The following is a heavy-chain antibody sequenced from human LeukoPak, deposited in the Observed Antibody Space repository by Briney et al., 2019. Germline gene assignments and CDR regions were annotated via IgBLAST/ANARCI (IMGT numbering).Heavy chain of an antibody. CDR3: ARVRPGSSGSYYRTS. CDR2: ITSGGGFK. D-gene: IGHD3-22*01. J-gene: IGHJ4*02. Sequence: AGGSLRLSCAASGFAFSAYEMNWVRQAPGKGLEWVSYITSGGGFKYYADSVKGRFSISRDDSKNSVFLQMNSLRVEDTAVYYCARVRPGSSGSYYRTSWGQGTLVTVSS. V-gene: IGHV3-48*03. CDR1: GFAFSAYE.